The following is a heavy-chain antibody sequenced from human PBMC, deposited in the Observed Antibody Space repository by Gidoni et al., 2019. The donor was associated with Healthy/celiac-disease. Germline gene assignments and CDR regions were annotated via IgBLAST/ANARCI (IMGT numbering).Heavy chain of an antibody. CDR2: IYTSGST. J-gene: IGHJ5*02. CDR3: AREYTVTWFDP. Sequence: QVQLQESGPGLVKPSQTLSLTCTVPGGSISSGSYYWSWIRQPAGKGLEWIGRIYTSGSTNYNPSLKSRVTISVDTSKNQFSLKLSSVTAADTAVYYCAREYTVTWFDPWGQGTLVTVSS. CDR1: GGSISSGSYY. D-gene: IGHD4-17*01. V-gene: IGHV4-61*02.